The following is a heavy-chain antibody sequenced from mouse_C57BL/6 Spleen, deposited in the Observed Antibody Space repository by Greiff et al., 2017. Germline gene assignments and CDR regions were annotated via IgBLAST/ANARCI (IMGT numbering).Heavy chain of an antibody. Sequence: VQLQESGAELVKPGASVKMSCKASGYTFTSYWITWVKQRPGQGLEWIGDIYPGSGSTNYNEKFKSKATLTVDTSSSTADRQLSSLTSEDSAVYYCATRYGPAWFAYWGQGTLVTVSA. CDR1: GYTFTSYW. D-gene: IGHD1-1*02. J-gene: IGHJ3*01. V-gene: IGHV1-55*01. CDR3: ATRYGPAWFAY. CDR2: IYPGSGST.